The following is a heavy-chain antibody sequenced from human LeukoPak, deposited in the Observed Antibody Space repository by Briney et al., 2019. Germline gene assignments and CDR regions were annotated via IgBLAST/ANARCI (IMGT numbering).Heavy chain of an antibody. CDR1: GYTFTSYG. V-gene: IGHV1-69*05. J-gene: IGHJ6*03. Sequence: ASVKVSCKASGYTFTSYGISWVRQAPGQGLEWMGGIIPIFGTANYAQKFQGRVTITTDESTSTAYMKLSSLRSEDTAVYYCARSYYYYYMDVWGKGTTVTVSS. CDR3: ARSYYYYYMDV. CDR2: IIPIFGTA.